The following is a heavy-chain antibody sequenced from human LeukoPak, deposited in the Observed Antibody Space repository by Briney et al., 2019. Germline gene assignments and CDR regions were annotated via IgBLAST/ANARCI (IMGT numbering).Heavy chain of an antibody. Sequence: PSETLSLTCTVSGGSIGSGSYYWSWIRQPAGKGLEWIGRIYTSGSTNYNPSLKSRVTISVDTSKNQFSLKLSSVTAADTAVYYCARDQFRTRGYFDYWGQGTLVTVSS. CDR2: IYTSGST. D-gene: IGHD3-10*01. CDR1: GGSIGSGSYY. J-gene: IGHJ4*02. CDR3: ARDQFRTRGYFDY. V-gene: IGHV4-61*02.